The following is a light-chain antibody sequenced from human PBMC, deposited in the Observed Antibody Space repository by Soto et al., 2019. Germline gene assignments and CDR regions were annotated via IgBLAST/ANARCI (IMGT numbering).Light chain of an antibody. J-gene: IGKJ2*01. Sequence: EVGLTQSPGTLALAPGERATLSCRASTSVSTNYFAWYQQKAGQAPRLLIFGSSDRATGIPDRFSGSGSGTDSTLPSTLEPDDCAVYYCQQYGRSPPYTGGQGTKLE. CDR1: TSVSTNY. V-gene: IGKV3-20*01. CDR3: QQYGRSPPYT. CDR2: GSS.